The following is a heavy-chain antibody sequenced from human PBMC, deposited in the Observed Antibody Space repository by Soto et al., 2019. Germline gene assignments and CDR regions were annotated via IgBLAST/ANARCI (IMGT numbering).Heavy chain of an antibody. D-gene: IGHD3-22*01. CDR3: ARDSPHYYDSSGYYYSFDY. J-gene: IGHJ4*02. V-gene: IGHV3-48*03. CDR1: GFTFSSYE. Sequence: AGGSLRLSCAASGFTFSSYEMNWVRQAPGKGLEWVSYISSSGSTIYYADSVKGRFTISRDNAKNSLYLQMNSLRAEDTAVYYCARDSPHYYDSSGYYYSFDYWGQGTLVTVSS. CDR2: ISSSGSTI.